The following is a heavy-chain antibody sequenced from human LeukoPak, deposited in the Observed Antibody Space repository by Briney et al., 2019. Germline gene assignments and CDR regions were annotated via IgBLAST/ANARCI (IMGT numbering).Heavy chain of an antibody. Sequence: GGSLRLSCAASGFTFSSYAMHWVRQAPGKGLEWVAVISYDGSNKYYADSVKGRFTISRDNSKNTLYLQMNSLRAEDTAVCYCARDYGGVPARWAYYYYYMDVWGKGTTVTVSS. CDR2: ISYDGSNK. J-gene: IGHJ6*03. V-gene: IGHV3-30*01. CDR1: GFTFSSYA. CDR3: ARDYGGVPARWAYYYYYMDV. D-gene: IGHD2-2*01.